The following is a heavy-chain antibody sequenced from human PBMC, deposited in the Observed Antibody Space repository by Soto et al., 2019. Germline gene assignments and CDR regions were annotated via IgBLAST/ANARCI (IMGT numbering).Heavy chain of an antibody. CDR2: ISNSGGSP. V-gene: IGHV3-23*01. J-gene: IGHJ6*02. D-gene: IGHD6-19*01. Sequence: GGSLRLSCAASGFTFSSYAMTWVRQAPGKGLEWVSTISNSGGSPYYADSVKGRFTISRDNSKNTLYLQMNGLRAEDTALYYCAKDLTSAMYSSGWLDVWGQGTTVTV. CDR1: GFTFSSYA. CDR3: AKDLTSAMYSSGWLDV.